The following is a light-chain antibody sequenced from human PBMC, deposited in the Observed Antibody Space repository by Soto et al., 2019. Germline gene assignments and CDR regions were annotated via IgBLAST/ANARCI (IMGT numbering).Light chain of an antibody. Sequence: QSALTQPASVSGSPGQSITISCTGTSSDVGGYNYVSWYQQHPGKAPKLMIYDVSKRPSGVPDRFSGSKSGNTASLTISGLQAEDEADYYCCSYAGSYKGYVFGTGTKLTVL. CDR2: DVS. V-gene: IGLV2-11*01. CDR1: SSDVGGYNY. J-gene: IGLJ1*01. CDR3: CSYAGSYKGYV.